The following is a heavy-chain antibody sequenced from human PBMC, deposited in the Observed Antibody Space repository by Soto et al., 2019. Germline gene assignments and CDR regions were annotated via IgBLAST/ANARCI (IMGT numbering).Heavy chain of an antibody. J-gene: IGHJ4*02. CDR2: IDPSDSYT. CDR3: ASDVVPAMSTDSAY. Sequence: WIRLIRQKTRKGLEWMGRIDPSDSYTKYSPSFQGHVTISADKSISTAYLQWSSLKASDTAMFYCASDVVPAMSTDSAYRVKGSLVPVS. D-gene: IGHD2-2*01. CDR1: W. V-gene: IGHV5-10-1*01.